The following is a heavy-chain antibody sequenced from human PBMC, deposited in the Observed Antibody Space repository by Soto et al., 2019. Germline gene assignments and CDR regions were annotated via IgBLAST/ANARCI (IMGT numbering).Heavy chain of an antibody. CDR3: AISSGWYWFDP. Sequence: SETLSLTCTVSGGSISSYYWSWIRQPPGKGLEWIGYIYYSGSTNYNPSLKSRVTISVDTSKNQFSLKLSSVTASDTAVYYCAISSGWYWFDPWGQGTLVTVSS. V-gene: IGHV4-59*01. CDR2: IYYSGST. CDR1: GGSISSYY. J-gene: IGHJ5*02. D-gene: IGHD6-19*01.